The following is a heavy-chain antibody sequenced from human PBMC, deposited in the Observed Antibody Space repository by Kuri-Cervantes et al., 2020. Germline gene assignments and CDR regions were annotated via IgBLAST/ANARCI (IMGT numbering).Heavy chain of an antibody. Sequence: ASVKVSCKASGYTFTSYGISWVRQAPGQGLEWMGWISAYNGNTNYAQKLQGRVTMTTDTSTSKAYMELRSLRSDDTAVYYCARDANTRTYRRTAMGDYWGQGTLVTVSS. CDR3: ARDANTRTYRRTAMGDY. CDR2: ISAYNGNT. J-gene: IGHJ4*02. CDR1: GYTFTSYG. D-gene: IGHD5-18*01. V-gene: IGHV1-18*01.